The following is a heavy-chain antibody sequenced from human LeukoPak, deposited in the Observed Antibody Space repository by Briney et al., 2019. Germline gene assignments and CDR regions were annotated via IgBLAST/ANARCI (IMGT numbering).Heavy chain of an antibody. CDR1: GGSISSGSYY. D-gene: IGHD2-2*01. CDR3: ARQLGYCSSTSCRAFDP. J-gene: IGHJ5*02. Sequence: PSQTLSLTCTVSGGSISSGSYYWSWIRQPAGQGLEWIGRIYTSGSTNYNPSLKSRATISVDTSKNQFSLKLSSVTAADTAVYYCARQLGYCSSTSCRAFDPWGQGTLVTVSS. V-gene: IGHV4-61*02. CDR2: IYTSGST.